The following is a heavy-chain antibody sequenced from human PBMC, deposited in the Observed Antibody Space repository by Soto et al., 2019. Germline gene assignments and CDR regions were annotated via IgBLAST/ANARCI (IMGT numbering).Heavy chain of an antibody. CDR3: ARESGGYDSSTRYGLDV. CDR1: GGSISSVGHY. J-gene: IGHJ6*02. V-gene: IGHV4-31*03. CDR2: IYYSGST. Sequence: PSETLSLTCSVSGGSISSVGHYWTWIRQQPGKGLEWIGYIYYSGSTDYNPSLKSRVTISVDRSKNQFSLNLSSMTAADTAIYYCARESGGYDSSTRYGLDVWGQGTTVTVSS. D-gene: IGHD6-25*01.